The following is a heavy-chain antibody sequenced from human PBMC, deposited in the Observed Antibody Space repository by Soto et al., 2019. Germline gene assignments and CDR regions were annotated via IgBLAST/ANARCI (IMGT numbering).Heavy chain of an antibody. CDR1: WDTVNKNG. CDR3: ARALGMSYFDS. V-gene: IGHV1-69*13. CDR2: IIPIFRSA. J-gene: IGHJ4*02. Sequence: GASVEVSCKASWDTVNKNGVTWVRQAPGQGLEWMGGIIPIFRSAKYAPKFQGRVTITADASTNTAYMDLRSLRSEDTAVYFCARALGMSYFDSWGQGTLVTVSS.